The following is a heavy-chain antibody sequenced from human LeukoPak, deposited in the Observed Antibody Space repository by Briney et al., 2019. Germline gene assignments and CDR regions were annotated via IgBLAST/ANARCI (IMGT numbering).Heavy chain of an antibody. V-gene: IGHV1-18*01. CDR1: GYTFTSYD. J-gene: IGHJ4*02. CDR2: ISAYNGNT. CDR3: ARCSGSYCHFDY. D-gene: IGHD1-26*01. Sequence: ASVKVSCKASGYTFTSYDINWVRQAPGQGLEWVGWISAYNGNTHYAQNLQGRMTVTTDTSTSTAYMELRSLRSDDTALYYCARCSGSYCHFDYWGQGTLVTVSS.